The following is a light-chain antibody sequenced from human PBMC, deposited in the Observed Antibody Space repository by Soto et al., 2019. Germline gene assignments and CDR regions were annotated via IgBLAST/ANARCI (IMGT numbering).Light chain of an antibody. CDR1: QSISSW. CDR2: KAS. Sequence: DTQMTQSPSSLSASVGDRVTITCRASQSISSWLAWYQQKPGKAPKLLIYKASTLKSGVPSRFSGSGSGTEFTLTISSQQPDDFATYCCQHANSHSEAFGQGAKVDIK. CDR3: QHANSHSEA. J-gene: IGKJ1*01. V-gene: IGKV1-5*03.